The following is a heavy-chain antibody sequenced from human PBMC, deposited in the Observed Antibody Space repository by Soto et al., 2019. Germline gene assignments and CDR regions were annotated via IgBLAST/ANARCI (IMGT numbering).Heavy chain of an antibody. Sequence: PSETLSLTCAVYGGSFSGYYWSWIRQPPGKGLEWIGEINHSGSTNYNPSLKSRVTISVDTSKNQFSLKLSSVTAADTAVYYCAWSLYDSSGYYGYYFAYWGQGTLVTVSS. D-gene: IGHD3-22*01. CDR3: AWSLYDSSGYYGYYFAY. CDR2: INHSGST. V-gene: IGHV4-34*01. CDR1: GGSFSGYY. J-gene: IGHJ4*02.